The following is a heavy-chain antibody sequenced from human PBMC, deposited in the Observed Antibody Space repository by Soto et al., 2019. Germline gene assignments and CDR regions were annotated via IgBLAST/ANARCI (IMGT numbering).Heavy chain of an antibody. J-gene: IGHJ3*02. CDR2: IYYSGST. V-gene: IGHV4-39*01. CDR1: GGSISSSSYY. CDR3: ARQIDWLDAFDI. Sequence: QLQLQESGPGLVKPSETLSLTCTVSGGSISSSSYYGGWIRQPPGKGLEWIGSIYYSGSTYYNPSLKSRVTISVDTSKNQFSLKLSSVTAADTAVYYCARQIDWLDAFDIWGQGTMVTVSS. D-gene: IGHD5-12*01.